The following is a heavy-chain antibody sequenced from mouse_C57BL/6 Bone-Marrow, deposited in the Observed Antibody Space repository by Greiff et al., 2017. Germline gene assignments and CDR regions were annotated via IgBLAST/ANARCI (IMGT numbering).Heavy chain of an antibody. CDR2: IDPSDSYT. Sequence: QVQLKQPGAELVKPGASVKLSCKASGYTFTSYWMQWVKQRPGQGLEWIGEIDPSDSYTNYNQKFKGKATLTVDTSSSTAYMQLSSLTSEDSAVYYCARVGGPDYWGQGTTLTVSS. CDR3: ARVGGPDY. J-gene: IGHJ2*01. CDR1: GYTFTSYW. V-gene: IGHV1-50*01. D-gene: IGHD1-1*02.